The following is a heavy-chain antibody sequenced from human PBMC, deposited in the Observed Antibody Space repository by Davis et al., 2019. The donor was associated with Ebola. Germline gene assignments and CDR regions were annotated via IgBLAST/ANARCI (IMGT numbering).Heavy chain of an antibody. CDR2: INYSGIT. Sequence: SETLSLTCAVYGDSVSASYWSWIRQSPGKGLEWIGHINYSGITTYSPSLQSRVTISIDTSKNQFSLKLSSVTAADTAVYYCARGVVVVTEILYYYYGMDVWGQGTTVTVSS. CDR3: ARGVVVVTEILYYYYGMDV. J-gene: IGHJ6*02. V-gene: IGHV4-59*02. CDR1: GDSVSASY. D-gene: IGHD2-2*01.